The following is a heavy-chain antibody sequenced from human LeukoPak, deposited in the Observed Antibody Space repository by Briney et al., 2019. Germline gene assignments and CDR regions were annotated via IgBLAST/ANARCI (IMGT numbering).Heavy chain of an antibody. D-gene: IGHD3-10*01. CDR2: IYHSGST. J-gene: IGHJ4*02. Sequence: SETLSLTCAVYGGSFSGYYWSWIRQPPGKGLEWIGSIYHSGSTYYNPSLKSRVTISVDTSKNQFSLKLSSVTAADTAVYYCASEVRITMVRGVIYYFDYWGQGTLVTVSS. CDR3: ASEVRITMVRGVIYYFDY. CDR1: GGSFSGYY. V-gene: IGHV4-34*01.